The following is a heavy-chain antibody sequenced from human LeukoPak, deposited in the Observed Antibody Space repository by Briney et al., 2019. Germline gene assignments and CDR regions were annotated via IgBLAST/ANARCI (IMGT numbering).Heavy chain of an antibody. J-gene: IGHJ4*02. Sequence: ASVKVSCKASGYTFTSYYMHWVRQAPGQGLEWMGIINPSGGSTSYAQKFQGRVTMTRNTSISTAYMELSSLRSEDTAVYYCARVNSPKPGDFWGQGTLVTVSS. D-gene: IGHD4-23*01. CDR3: ARVNSPKPGDF. CDR2: INPSGGST. CDR1: GYTFTSYY. V-gene: IGHV1-46*01.